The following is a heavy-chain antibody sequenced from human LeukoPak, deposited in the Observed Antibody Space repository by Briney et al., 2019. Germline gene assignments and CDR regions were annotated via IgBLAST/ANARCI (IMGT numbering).Heavy chain of an antibody. CDR1: GFTFSNYG. J-gene: IGHJ6*03. V-gene: IGHV3-23*01. Sequence: GGSLRLSCAASGFTFSNYGMNWVRQAPGKGLEWVSGITSSGITYYADSAKGRFTVSRDNSKNTLYLQMNSLRAEDTAVYYCAKDGYSYGHYYYYMDVWGKGTTVTVSS. D-gene: IGHD5-18*01. CDR3: AKDGYSYGHYYYYMDV. CDR2: ITSSGIT.